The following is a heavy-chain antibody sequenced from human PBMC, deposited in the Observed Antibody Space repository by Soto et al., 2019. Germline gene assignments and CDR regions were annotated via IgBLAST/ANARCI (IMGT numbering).Heavy chain of an antibody. CDR3: ARYFRGSGRYFFDY. CDR1: GFTFISSF. CDR2: INQDGTVT. Sequence: GGSLRLSCVASGFTFISSFMGWVRQAPGKGLEWVANINQDGTVTYYVDSVEGRFTISRDNTKDSLYLQMNSLRGEDTAMYYCARYFRGSGRYFFDYWGQGTLVTVS. D-gene: IGHD6-19*01. V-gene: IGHV3-7*03. J-gene: IGHJ4*02.